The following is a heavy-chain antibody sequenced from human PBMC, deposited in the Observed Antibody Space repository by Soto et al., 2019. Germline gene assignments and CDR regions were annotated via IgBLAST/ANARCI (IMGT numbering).Heavy chain of an antibody. D-gene: IGHD6-6*01. CDR1: GYTFTSYG. CDR2: ISPNSGAT. J-gene: IGHJ4*02. Sequence: GASVKVSCKASGYTFTSYGIIWVRQAPGQGLEWMGYISPNSGATTYAQNLQGRLTISRDESMSTLYLQMNSLRTEDTAIYYCARGGWYTSSSRSDCWGQGTPVTVSS. CDR3: ARGGWYTSSSRSDC. V-gene: IGHV1-18*01.